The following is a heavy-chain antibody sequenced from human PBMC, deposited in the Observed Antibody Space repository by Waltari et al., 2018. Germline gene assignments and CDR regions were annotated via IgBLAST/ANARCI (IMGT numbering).Heavy chain of an antibody. D-gene: IGHD3-10*01. J-gene: IGHJ4*02. CDR1: GFTFSSYE. CDR2: ISSGSTMI. CDR3: ARGITMVRGIVLTTLDY. V-gene: IGHV3-48*03. Sequence: EVQLVESGGGLVQPGGSLRLSCAASGFTFSSYEMNWVRQAPGKGLGWLSFISSGSTMIYYKDSVQGRFTISRDNAKNSLYLEMSSLRAEDTAIYYCARGITMVRGIVLTTLDYWGQGTLVTVSS.